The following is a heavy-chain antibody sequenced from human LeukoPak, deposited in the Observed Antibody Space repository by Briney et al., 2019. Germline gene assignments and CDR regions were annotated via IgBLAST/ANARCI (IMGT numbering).Heavy chain of an antibody. J-gene: IGHJ6*03. V-gene: IGHV3-21*01. CDR1: GFTFSSYS. Sequence: GGSLRLSCAASGFTFSSYSMNWVRQAPGKGLEWVSSISSSRSYIYYADSVKGRFTISRDNAKNSLYLQMNSLRAEDTAVYYCAGEQSITIFGVVTWYMDVWGKGTTVTVSS. CDR3: AGEQSITIFGVVTWYMDV. CDR2: ISSSRSYI. D-gene: IGHD3-3*01.